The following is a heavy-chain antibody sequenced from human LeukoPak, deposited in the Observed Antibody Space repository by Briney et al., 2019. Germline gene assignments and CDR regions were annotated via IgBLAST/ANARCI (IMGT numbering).Heavy chain of an antibody. J-gene: IGHJ4*02. CDR3: ARDEDLYSPTWYLFEY. CDR1: GFTFSSWS. Sequence: GGSLRLSSAASGFTFSSWSMGWVRQSPGKGLEWVSGITSSGASTFYADSVKGRFTISRDNSKSTVFLEMNSLRAEDTAVYFCARDEDLYSPTWYLFEYWGQGTLVTVSS. D-gene: IGHD3-16*01. V-gene: IGHV3-23*01. CDR2: ITSSGAST.